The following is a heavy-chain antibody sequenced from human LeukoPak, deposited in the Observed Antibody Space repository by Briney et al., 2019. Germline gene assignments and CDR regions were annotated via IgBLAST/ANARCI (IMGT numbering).Heavy chain of an antibody. J-gene: IGHJ4*02. Sequence: GGSLRLSCLASGFSFSNYGTHWVRQAPGKGLEWVTFMQYDGSDKFYADSVKGRFTISRDNSKNTLYLQMNSLRAEDTAVYYCARGLSSGWPYIIYYWGQGTLVTVSS. V-gene: IGHV3-30*02. CDR3: ARGLSSGWPYIIYY. D-gene: IGHD6-19*01. CDR1: GFSFSNYG. CDR2: MQYDGSDK.